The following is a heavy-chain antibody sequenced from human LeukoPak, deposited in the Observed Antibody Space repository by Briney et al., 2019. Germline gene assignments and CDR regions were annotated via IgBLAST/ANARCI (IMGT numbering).Heavy chain of an antibody. D-gene: IGHD4-23*01. Sequence: PGGSLGLSSAASGFTFSSEWMNWVSQAPGKELVWVSRIASDGSSTTYADSVKGRFSISRDNAKNTLYLQMNSLRVEDTAVYYCARGWPHGNDYWGQGTLVTVSS. CDR3: ARGWPHGNDY. J-gene: IGHJ4*02. CDR1: GFTFSSEW. V-gene: IGHV3-74*01. CDR2: IASDGSST.